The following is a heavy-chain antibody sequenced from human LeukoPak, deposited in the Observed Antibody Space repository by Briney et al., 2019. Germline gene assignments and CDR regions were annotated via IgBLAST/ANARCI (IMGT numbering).Heavy chain of an antibody. V-gene: IGHV3-48*03. Sequence: GGSLRLSCVASGFTFSTYEMIWVRQAPGKGLEWVACIIVSGSTMYYADSVKGRFTISRDNAKNSLYLQMNSLRAEDTALYYCAKGYWFDPWGQGTLVTVSS. CDR2: IIVSGSTM. J-gene: IGHJ5*02. CDR3: AKGYWFDP. CDR1: GFTFSTYE.